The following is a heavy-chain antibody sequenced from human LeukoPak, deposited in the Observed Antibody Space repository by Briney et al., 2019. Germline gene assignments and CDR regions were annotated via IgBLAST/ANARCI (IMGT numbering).Heavy chain of an antibody. V-gene: IGHV1-46*01. Sequence: ASVKVSCKASGYTFTSYHMHWVRQAPGQGLEWMGKINLSGGSTTYAQKFQGRVTMTRDTSTSTDYMELSSLRSEDTAVYYCARDYVGDIPMIKDYWGQGTLVTVSS. CDR1: GYTFTSYH. CDR2: INLSGGST. D-gene: IGHD3-16*01. J-gene: IGHJ4*02. CDR3: ARDYVGDIPMIKDY.